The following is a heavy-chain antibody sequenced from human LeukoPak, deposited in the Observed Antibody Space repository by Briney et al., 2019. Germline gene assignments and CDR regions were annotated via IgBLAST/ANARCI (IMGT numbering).Heavy chain of an antibody. J-gene: IGHJ4*02. V-gene: IGHV4-34*01. CDR1: GFTVSSNY. CDR2: INHSGST. Sequence: PGGSLRLSCAASGFTVSSNYMSWVRQPPGKGLEWIGEINHSGSTNYNPSLKSRVTISVDTSKNQFSLKLSSVTAADTAVYYCARGQKPRYFDYWGQGTLVTVSS. CDR3: ARGQKPRYFDY.